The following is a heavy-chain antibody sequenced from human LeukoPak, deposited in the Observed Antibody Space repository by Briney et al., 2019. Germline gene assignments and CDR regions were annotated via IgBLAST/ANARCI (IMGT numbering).Heavy chain of an antibody. Sequence: GGSLRLSCAASGFTFSSYSMNWVRQAPGKGLEWVSSISSSSSYIYYADSVKGRFTISRDNVKNSLYLQMNSLRAEDTAVYYCARGGYGDYSGYYYGMDVWGQGTTVTVSS. J-gene: IGHJ6*02. CDR1: GFTFSSYS. V-gene: IGHV3-21*01. CDR2: ISSSSSYI. D-gene: IGHD4-17*01. CDR3: ARGGYGDYSGYYYGMDV.